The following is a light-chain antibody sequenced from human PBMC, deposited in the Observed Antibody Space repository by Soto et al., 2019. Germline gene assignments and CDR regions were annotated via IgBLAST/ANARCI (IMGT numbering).Light chain of an antibody. CDR1: QTILKSSIKKNS. CDR2: WAS. V-gene: IGKV4-1*01. CDR3: HQYYSSSLT. Sequence: DIVMTQSPDSLAVSLGERATIKCRSSQTILKSSIKKNSLAWYQQKPGQPPRLLIYWASTRDSGVPDRFSGSGSVTDFTLTITRLQAEDVAVYYCHQYYSSSLTFGGGTKVEIK. J-gene: IGKJ4*01.